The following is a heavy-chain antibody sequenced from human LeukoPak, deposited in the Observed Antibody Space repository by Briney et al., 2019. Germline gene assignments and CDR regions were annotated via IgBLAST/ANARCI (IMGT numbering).Heavy chain of an antibody. CDR2: ISSSSSYI. J-gene: IGHJ4*02. CDR1: GFTFSSYS. Sequence: GGSLRLPCAASGFTFSSYSMNWVRQAPGKGLEWVSSISSSSSYIYYADSVKGRFTISRDNAKNSLYLQMNSLRAEDTAVYYCARDRSWGLGYWGQGTLVTVSS. CDR3: ARDRSWGLGY. V-gene: IGHV3-21*01. D-gene: IGHD7-27*01.